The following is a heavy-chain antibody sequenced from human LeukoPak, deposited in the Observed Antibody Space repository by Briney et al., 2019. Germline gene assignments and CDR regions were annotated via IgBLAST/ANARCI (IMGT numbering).Heavy chain of an antibody. V-gene: IGHV4-30-4*08. CDR1: GGSISSGDYY. Sequence: SETLSLTCTVSGGSISSGDYYWSWIRQPPGKGREWIGYIYYSGSTYYNPSLKSRVTISVDTSKNQFSLKLSSVTAADTAVYYCARGNDYGDYDYDYWGQGTLVTVSS. CDR2: IYYSGST. J-gene: IGHJ4*02. D-gene: IGHD4-17*01. CDR3: ARGNDYGDYDYDY.